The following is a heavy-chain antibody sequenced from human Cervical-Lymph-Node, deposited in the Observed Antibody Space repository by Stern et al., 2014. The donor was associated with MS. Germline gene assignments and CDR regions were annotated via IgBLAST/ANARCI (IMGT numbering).Heavy chain of an antibody. CDR2: INTSDGDT. J-gene: IGHJ4*02. D-gene: IGHD1-1*01. CDR3: ARQRTTGHMDFDY. Sequence: VQLVESGAEVKKPGASVNVSCVTSGYTFTNYYVHWVRQAPGQGLEWMGIINTSDGDTSHTRRFQDRVTMTRDTSASTVYLKLSSLKSEDTAVYYCARQRTTGHMDFDYWGQGTLVTVSS. CDR1: GYTFTNYY. V-gene: IGHV1-46*01.